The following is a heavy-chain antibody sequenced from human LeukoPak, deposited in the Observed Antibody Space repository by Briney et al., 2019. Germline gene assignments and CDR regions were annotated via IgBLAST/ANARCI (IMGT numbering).Heavy chain of an antibody. CDR3: ATQWEGGAGAFDT. CDR1: GFTFSSYG. V-gene: IGHV3-30*02. CDR2: IRYDGSNK. Sequence: GGSLRLSCAASGFTFSSYGMHWVRQAPGKGLEWVAFIRYDGSNKYYADSVKGRVTISRDNSKNTLYLQMNSLRAEDTAMYYCATQWEGGAGAFDTWGQGTMVTVSS. J-gene: IGHJ3*02. D-gene: IGHD1-26*01.